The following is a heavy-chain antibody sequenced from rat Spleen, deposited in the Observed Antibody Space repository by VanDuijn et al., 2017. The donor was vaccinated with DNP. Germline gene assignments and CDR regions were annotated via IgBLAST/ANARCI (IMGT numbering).Heavy chain of an antibody. D-gene: IGHD1-2*01. CDR3: ARVAISTGYYAMDA. CDR1: GFIFNNYW. J-gene: IGHJ4*01. Sequence: EVQLVESGGGLVQPGRSMKLSCVASGFIFNNYWMAWIRQVPGKGLEWVASITSSGGSTYYPDSVKGRFTISRDNAKNTLYLQMNSLRSEDTATYYCARVAISTGYYAMDAWGQGTSVTVSS. CDR2: ITSSGGST. V-gene: IGHV5-31*01.